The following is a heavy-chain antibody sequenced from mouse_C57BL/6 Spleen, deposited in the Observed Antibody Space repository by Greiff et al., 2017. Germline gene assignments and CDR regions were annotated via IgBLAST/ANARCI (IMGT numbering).Heavy chain of an antibody. V-gene: IGHV1-61*01. Sequence: VQLQQPGAELVRPGSSVKLSCKASGYTFTSYWMDWVKQRPGQGLEWIGNIYPSDSETHYNQKFKDKATLTVDKSSSTAYMQLSSLTSEDSAVYYCARSLYSNYLLDYWGQGTSVTVSS. CDR3: ARSLYSNYLLDY. CDR1: GYTFTSYW. CDR2: IYPSDSET. D-gene: IGHD2-5*01. J-gene: IGHJ4*01.